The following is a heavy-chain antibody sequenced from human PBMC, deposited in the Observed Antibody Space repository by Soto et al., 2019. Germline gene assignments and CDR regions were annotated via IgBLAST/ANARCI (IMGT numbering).Heavy chain of an antibody. J-gene: IGHJ4*02. D-gene: IGHD5-18*01. Sequence: RASVKVSCKAAGYTFTSYYMHWVRQAPGQGLEWMGIINPSGGSTSYAQKFQGRVTMTRDTSTSTVYMELSSLRSEDTAVYYCASNGAGPYSYGSFFDYWGQGTLVTVSS. CDR2: INPSGGST. V-gene: IGHV1-46*03. CDR3: ASNGAGPYSYGSFFDY. CDR1: GYTFTSYY.